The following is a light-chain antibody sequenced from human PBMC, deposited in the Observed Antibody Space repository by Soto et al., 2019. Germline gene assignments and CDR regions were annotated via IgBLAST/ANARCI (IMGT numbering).Light chain of an antibody. J-gene: IGKJ2*01. CDR2: LGS. V-gene: IGKV2-28*01. CDR3: MQTLQTPRT. Sequence: DIVMTQSPLSLPVTPGEPASISCRSSQSLLHSDAYNYLDWYMQKPGQSPQLLIYLGSNRASGVPDRFSSSGSGTDFTLKIRRVEAEDVGVYYCMQTLQTPRTFGQGTKLEIK. CDR1: QSLLHSDAYNY.